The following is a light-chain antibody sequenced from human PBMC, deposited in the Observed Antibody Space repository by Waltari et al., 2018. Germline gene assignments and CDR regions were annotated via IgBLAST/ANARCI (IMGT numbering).Light chain of an antibody. Sequence: DIQMTKSPAPLSASVGDRVTITCRASQSISPWFAWYQQKPGKAPTLLISRSSFLDDGVPSRFSGSGSETDFTLTISSLQPDDFATYYCQQYHDYPFTFGQGTKLDIK. CDR2: RSS. J-gene: IGKJ2*01. CDR1: QSISPW. CDR3: QQYHDYPFT. V-gene: IGKV1-5*03.